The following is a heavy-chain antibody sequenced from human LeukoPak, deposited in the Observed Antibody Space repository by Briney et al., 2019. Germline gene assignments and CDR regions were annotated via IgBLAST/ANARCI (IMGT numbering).Heavy chain of an antibody. CDR2: IYTSGST. D-gene: IGHD6-19*01. V-gene: IGHV4-61*02. CDR3: ARDRWSSGWSYYYYMDV. CDR1: GGSISSGSYY. Sequence: SQTLPLSCTVSGGSISSGSYYWSWIRQPAGKGLEWIGRIYTSGSTNYNPSLKSRVTISVDTSKNQFSLKLSSVTAADTAVYYCARDRWSSGWSYYYYMDVWGKGTTVTVSS. J-gene: IGHJ6*03.